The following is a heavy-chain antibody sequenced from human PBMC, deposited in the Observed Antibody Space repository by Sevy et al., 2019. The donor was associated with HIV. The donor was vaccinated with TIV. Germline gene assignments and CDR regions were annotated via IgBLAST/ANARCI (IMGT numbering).Heavy chain of an antibody. V-gene: IGHV1-46*01. Sequence: ASVKVSCKTSGYSFSSYYMNWVRQAPGQGLELLGIINTSGGATNYAQKVLGRVTMTRDTSTSTVCMELSSLRSEDTAVYYCARDQGGRGRQGFDYWGQGTLVTVSS. CDR1: GYSFSSYY. CDR2: INTSGGAT. J-gene: IGHJ4*02. D-gene: IGHD2-15*01. CDR3: ARDQGGRGRQGFDY.